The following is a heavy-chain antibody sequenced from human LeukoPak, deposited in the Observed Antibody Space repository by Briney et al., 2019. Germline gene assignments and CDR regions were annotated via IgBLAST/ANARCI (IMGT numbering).Heavy chain of an antibody. CDR3: ARVGGTYYYDSSGSIDY. CDR1: GGSISSGDYY. CDR2: IYYSGST. Sequence: SQTLSLTCTVSGGSISSGDYYWSWIRQPPGTGLEWIGYIYYSGSTYYNPSLKSRVTISVDTSKKQFSLKLSSVTAADTAVYYCARVGGTYYYDSSGSIDYWGQGTLVTVSS. J-gene: IGHJ4*02. D-gene: IGHD3-22*01. V-gene: IGHV4-30-4*01.